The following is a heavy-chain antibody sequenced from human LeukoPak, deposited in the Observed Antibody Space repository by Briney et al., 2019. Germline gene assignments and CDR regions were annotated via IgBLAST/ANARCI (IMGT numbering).Heavy chain of an antibody. CDR2: INTDGSST. D-gene: IGHD2-2*01. CDR1: GFTFSSYW. V-gene: IGHV3-74*01. Sequence: GGSLRLSCAASGFTFSSYWMHWVRQAPGKGLVWVSRINTDGSSTSYADSVKGRFTISRDNAKNTLYLQMNSLRAEDTAVYYCARDPGEDIVVVPAATDYWGQGTLVTVSS. J-gene: IGHJ4*02. CDR3: ARDPGEDIVVVPAATDY.